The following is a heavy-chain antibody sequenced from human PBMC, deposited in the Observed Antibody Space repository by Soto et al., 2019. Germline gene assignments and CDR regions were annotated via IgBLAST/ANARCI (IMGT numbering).Heavy chain of an antibody. V-gene: IGHV3-30-3*01. CDR2: ISYDGSNK. CDR1: GFTFSSYA. Sequence: QVQLVESGGGVVQPGRSLRLSCAASGFTFSSYAMHWVRQAPGKGLEWVAVISYDGSNKYYADSVKGRFTISRDNSKNPLYLQMNSLRAEDTAVYYCAREYSGYGKKYNWFDPWGQGILVTVSS. CDR3: AREYSGYGKKYNWFDP. J-gene: IGHJ5*02. D-gene: IGHD5-12*01.